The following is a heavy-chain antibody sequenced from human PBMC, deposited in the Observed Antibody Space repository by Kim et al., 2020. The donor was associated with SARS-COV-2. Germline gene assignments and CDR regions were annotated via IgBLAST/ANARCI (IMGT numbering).Heavy chain of an antibody. CDR1: GFTFSSYW. CDR3: ARDLVYYYDSSGYYPNYYYYYGMDV. CDR2: INSDGSST. V-gene: IGHV3-74*01. D-gene: IGHD3-22*01. J-gene: IGHJ6*02. Sequence: GGSLRLSCAASGFTFSSYWMHWVRQAPGKGLVWVSRINSDGSSTSYADSVKGRFTISRDNAKNTLYLQMNSLRAEDTAVYYCARDLVYYYDSSGYYPNYYYYYGMDVWGQGTTVTVSS.